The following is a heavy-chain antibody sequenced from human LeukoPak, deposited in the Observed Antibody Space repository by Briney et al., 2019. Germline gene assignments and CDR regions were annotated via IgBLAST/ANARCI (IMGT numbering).Heavy chain of an antibody. V-gene: IGHV3-30*04. CDR1: GFTFSSYA. CDR2: ISYDGSNK. Sequence: GGSLRLSCAVSGFTFSSYAMHWVRQAPGKGLEWVAVISYDGSNKYYADSVKGRFTISRDNSKNTLYLQMNSLRTEDTAVYYCARNHVTSNYFDYWGQGTLVTVSS. J-gene: IGHJ4*02. CDR3: ARNHVTSNYFDY. D-gene: IGHD2-21*02.